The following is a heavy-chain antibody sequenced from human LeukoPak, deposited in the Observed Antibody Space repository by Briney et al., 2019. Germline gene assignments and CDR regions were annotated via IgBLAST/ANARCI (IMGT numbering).Heavy chain of an antibody. J-gene: IGHJ6*03. V-gene: IGHV3-48*01. CDR3: ARDLPPDTAMAYYYYYYMDV. D-gene: IGHD5-18*01. CDR1: GFTFSSYS. Sequence: GRSLRLSCAASGFTFSSYSMNWVRQAPGKGLEWVSYISSISSTIYYADSVKGRFTISRDNTKNSLYLQMNSLRAEDTAVYYCARDLPPDTAMAYYYYYYMDVWGKGTTVTVSS. CDR2: ISSISSTI.